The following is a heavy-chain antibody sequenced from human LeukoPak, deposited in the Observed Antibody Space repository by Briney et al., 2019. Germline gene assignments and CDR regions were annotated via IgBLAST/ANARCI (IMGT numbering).Heavy chain of an antibody. CDR3: ARLGGIMVRGGNFDY. CDR1: GYSFAIYW. J-gene: IGHJ4*02. V-gene: IGHV5-51*01. D-gene: IGHD3-10*01. Sequence: GESLKISCKGSGYSFAIYWIAWVRQMPGKGLEWMGIIYPDDSDTRYSPSFQGQVTISADKSISTAYLQWSSLKASDTAMYYCARLGGIMVRGGNFDYWGQGTLVTVSS. CDR2: IYPDDSDT.